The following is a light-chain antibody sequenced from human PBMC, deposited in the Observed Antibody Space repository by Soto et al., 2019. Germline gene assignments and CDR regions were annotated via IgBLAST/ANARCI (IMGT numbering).Light chain of an antibody. CDR1: QSVSNNY. Sequence: EIVLTQSPGTLSLSPGETGTLSCRASQSVSNNYLAWYQQNPGQAPRLLIYGASIRATGIPDRFSGSGSGTDFTLTITRLEPEDFAVYYCQQYGSSPRTFGQGTKVDIK. J-gene: IGKJ1*01. CDR3: QQYGSSPRT. V-gene: IGKV3-20*01. CDR2: GAS.